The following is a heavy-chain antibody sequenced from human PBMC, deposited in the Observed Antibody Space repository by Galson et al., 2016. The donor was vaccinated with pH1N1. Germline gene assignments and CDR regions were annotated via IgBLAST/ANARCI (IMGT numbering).Heavy chain of an antibody. V-gene: IGHV3-64*01. Sequence: SLRLSCAASGFTFRTYAMHWVRQAPGKGLEYVSGINNLGGSTYYANSVKGRFTISRGNAKNTLYLQMGSLRPEDMAVYYCAREDYYDSSGFGYWGQGTLVTVSS. CDR3: AREDYYDSSGFGY. CDR2: INNLGGST. D-gene: IGHD3-22*01. CDR1: GFTFRTYA. J-gene: IGHJ4*02.